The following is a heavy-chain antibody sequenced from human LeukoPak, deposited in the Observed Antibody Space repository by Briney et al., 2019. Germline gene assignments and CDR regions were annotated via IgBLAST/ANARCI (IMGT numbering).Heavy chain of an antibody. D-gene: IGHD3-22*01. CDR1: GFTFSSYA. V-gene: IGHV3-23*01. CDR2: ISGSGGST. J-gene: IGHJ4*02. Sequence: GGSLRLSCAASGFTFSSYAMTWVRQAPGKGLEWVSAISGSGGSTYYADSVKGRFTISRDNSKNTLDLQMNSLRAEDTAVYYCARAQRSSYYDSSAYFDYWGQGTLVAVSS. CDR3: ARAQRSSYYDSSAYFDY.